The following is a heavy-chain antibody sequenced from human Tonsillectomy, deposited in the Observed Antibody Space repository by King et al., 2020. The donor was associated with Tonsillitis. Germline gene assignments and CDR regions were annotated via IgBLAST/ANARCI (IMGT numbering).Heavy chain of an antibody. CDR1: GGSISSSSYY. Sequence: QLQESGPGLVKPSETLSLTCSVSGGSISSSSYYWGWIRQPPGKGLEWIWSINYSGSTYYNPSLKRPVTISVDTSKNQFSLRLSSVTAADTAVYYCARLVIFGVIRDWGQGTLVTVSS. D-gene: IGHD3-3*01. CDR3: ARLVIFGVIRD. V-gene: IGHV4-39*01. J-gene: IGHJ4*02. CDR2: INYSGST.